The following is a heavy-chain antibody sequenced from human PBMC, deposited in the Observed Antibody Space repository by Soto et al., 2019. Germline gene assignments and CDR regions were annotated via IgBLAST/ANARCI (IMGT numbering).Heavy chain of an antibody. V-gene: IGHV3-48*03. CDR3: ARVGWDSSSSYYYGMDV. CDR1: GFTFSSYE. CDR2: ISSSGSTI. D-gene: IGHD6-6*01. J-gene: IGHJ6*02. Sequence: EVQLVESGGGLVQPGGSLRLSCAASGFTFSSYEMNWVRQAPGKGLEWVSYISSSGSTIYYADSVKGRFTISRDNAKNSLYLQMNSVRAEDTAGYYCARVGWDSSSSYYYGMDVWGQGTTVTVSS.